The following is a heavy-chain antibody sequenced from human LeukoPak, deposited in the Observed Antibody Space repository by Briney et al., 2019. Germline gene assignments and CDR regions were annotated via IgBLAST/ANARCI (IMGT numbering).Heavy chain of an antibody. V-gene: IGHV3-23*01. CDR1: GFTFSSYT. CDR2: ISHTSEYT. CDR3: AASRGGAIAVFGVLICPFEP. Sequence: GGSLRLSCAASGFTFSSYTMSWVRQAPGKGLEWVSAISHTSEYTYYADSVKGRFTISRDNSKNTLYLQMNSLRAEDTAVYYCAASRGGAIAVFGVLICPFEPWGQGTLVTVFS. D-gene: IGHD3-3*01. J-gene: IGHJ5*02.